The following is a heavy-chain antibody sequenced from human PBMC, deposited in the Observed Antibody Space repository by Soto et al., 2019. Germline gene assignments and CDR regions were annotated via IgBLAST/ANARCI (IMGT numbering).Heavy chain of an antibody. Sequence: GGSLRLSCAASGFTFSDYYMSWIRQAPGKGLEWVSYISSTSTYTNYADSVKGRFTISRDNAKNSLYLQMNSLRAEDTAVYYCASLPQKLVDYWGQGTLVTVSS. CDR3: ASLPQKLVDY. CDR2: ISSTSTYT. V-gene: IGHV3-11*06. J-gene: IGHJ4*02. CDR1: GFTFSDYY. D-gene: IGHD6-13*01.